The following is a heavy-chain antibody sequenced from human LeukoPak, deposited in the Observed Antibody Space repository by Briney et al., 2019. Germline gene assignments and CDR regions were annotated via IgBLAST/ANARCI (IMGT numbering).Heavy chain of an antibody. Sequence: GASVKVSCKASGYTFTSYGISWVRQAPGQGLEWMGWISAYNGNTNYAQKLQGRVTMTTDTSTSTAYMELRSLRSDDTAVYYCVRRKPHITMVRGVPQYSYGMDVWGQGATVTVSS. V-gene: IGHV1-18*01. CDR3: VRRKPHITMVRGVPQYSYGMDV. J-gene: IGHJ6*01. CDR2: ISAYNGNT. D-gene: IGHD3-10*01. CDR1: GYTFTSYG.